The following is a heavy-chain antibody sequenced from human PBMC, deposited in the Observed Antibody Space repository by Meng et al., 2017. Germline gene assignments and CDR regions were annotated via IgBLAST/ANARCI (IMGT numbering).Heavy chain of an antibody. V-gene: IGHV3-15*01. CDR1: GFTFSNAW. CDR2: MKSNVDGGTV. CDR3: SGHVDY. Sequence: EGQLVESGGGLVQPRGSLRPSCAASGFTFSNAWMTWVRQAPGKGLEWIGRMKSNVDGGTVDYAAAVKGRFFTSRDDSENTFYLQMNSLKTEDTAVYYCSGHVDYWGHGTLVTVSS. J-gene: IGHJ4*01.